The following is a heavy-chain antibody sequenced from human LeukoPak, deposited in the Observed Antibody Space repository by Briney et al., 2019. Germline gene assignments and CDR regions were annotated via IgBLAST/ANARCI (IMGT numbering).Heavy chain of an antibody. Sequence: SETLSLTCAVSGGSFSGYYWRWIRQPPGKGLEWIGEINHSGSTNTNPSPKSGVTISVDTSKNQFSLKLSSVTAADTAVYDCARRGILLWLRSRGYFDYWGQGTRVTVSS. D-gene: IGHD5-18*01. CDR1: GGSFSGYY. V-gene: IGHV4-34*01. CDR2: INHSGST. CDR3: ARRGILLWLRSRGYFDY. J-gene: IGHJ4*02.